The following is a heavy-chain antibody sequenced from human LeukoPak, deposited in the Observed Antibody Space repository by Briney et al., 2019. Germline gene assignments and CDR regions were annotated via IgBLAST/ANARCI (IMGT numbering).Heavy chain of an antibody. CDR2: INHSGST. V-gene: IGHV4-34*01. CDR3: ARGRGSSWYYYGMDV. D-gene: IGHD6-13*01. Sequence: SETLSLTCAVHGGSFSGYYWSWIRQPPGKGLEWIGEINHSGSTNYNPSLKSRVTISVDTSKNQFSLKLSSVTAADTAVYYCARGRGSSWYYYGMDVWGQGTTVTVSS. J-gene: IGHJ6*02. CDR1: GGSFSGYY.